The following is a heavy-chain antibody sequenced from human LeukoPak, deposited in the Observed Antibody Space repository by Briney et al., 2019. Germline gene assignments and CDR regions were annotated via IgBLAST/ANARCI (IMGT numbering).Heavy chain of an antibody. V-gene: IGHV4-34*01. D-gene: IGHD3-10*01. CDR2: INHSGST. J-gene: IGHJ4*02. Sequence: SETLSLTCAVYGGSFSGYYWSWIRHPPGKGLEGIGEINHSGSTNYNPSLKSRVTISVDTSKNQFSLKLSSVTAADTAVYYCARGPMALRPFDYWGQGTLVTVSS. CDR1: GGSFSGYY. CDR3: ARGPMALRPFDY.